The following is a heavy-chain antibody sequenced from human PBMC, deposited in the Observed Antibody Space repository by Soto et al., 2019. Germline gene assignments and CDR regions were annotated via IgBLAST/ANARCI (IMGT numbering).Heavy chain of an antibody. CDR2: IIPIFGTA. CDR3: ARGGSNYETYYYYGMDV. Sequence: ASVKVSCKASGGTFSSYAISWVRQAPGQGLEWMGGIIPIFGTANYAQKFQGRVTITADESTSTAYMELSSLRYEDTAVYYCARGGSNYETYYYYGMDVWGQGTTVTVSS. J-gene: IGHJ6*01. V-gene: IGHV1-69*13. CDR1: GGTFSSYA. D-gene: IGHD4-4*01.